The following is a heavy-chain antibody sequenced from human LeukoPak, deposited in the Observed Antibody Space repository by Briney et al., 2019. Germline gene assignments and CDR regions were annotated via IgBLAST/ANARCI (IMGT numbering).Heavy chain of an antibody. Sequence: ASVKVSCKASGYTFSTYDISWVRQAPGQGLEWMGWISAYNGNTNDAQKLQGRVTMTTDTSTSTAYMELRSLRSDDTAVYYCARDRTYYDSSGRNWFDPWGQGTLVTVSS. D-gene: IGHD3-22*01. CDR3: ARDRTYYDSSGRNWFDP. J-gene: IGHJ5*02. CDR2: ISAYNGNT. CDR1: GYTFSTYD. V-gene: IGHV1-18*01.